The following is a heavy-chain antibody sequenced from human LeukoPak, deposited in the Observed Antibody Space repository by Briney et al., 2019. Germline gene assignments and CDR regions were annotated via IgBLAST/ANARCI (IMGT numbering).Heavy chain of an antibody. J-gene: IGHJ4*02. CDR3: ARGPITMIVVPPDY. Sequence: SETLSLTCTVSGVSISSYYWSWIRQPPGKGLEWIGYIYYSGSTNYNPSLKSRVTISVDTSKNQFSLKLSFVTAADTAVYYCARGPITMIVVPPDYWGQGTLVTVSS. D-gene: IGHD3-22*01. V-gene: IGHV4-59*01. CDR2: IYYSGST. CDR1: GVSISSYY.